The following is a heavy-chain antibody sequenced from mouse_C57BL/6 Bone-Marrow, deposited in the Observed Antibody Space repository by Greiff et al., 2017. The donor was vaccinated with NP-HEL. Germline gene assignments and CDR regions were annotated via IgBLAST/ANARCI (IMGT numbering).Heavy chain of an antibody. CDR2: IDPENGDT. CDR3: TTGDYYGSSYPYYYAMDY. J-gene: IGHJ4*01. D-gene: IGHD1-1*01. Sequence: VQLQQSGAELVRPGASVKLSCTASGFNIKDDYMHWVKQRPEQGLEWIGWIDPENGDTEYAPKFQGKATITADTSSNTAYLQLSSLTSEDTAVYYCTTGDYYGSSYPYYYAMDYWGQGTSVTVSS. CDR1: GFNIKDDY. V-gene: IGHV14-4*01.